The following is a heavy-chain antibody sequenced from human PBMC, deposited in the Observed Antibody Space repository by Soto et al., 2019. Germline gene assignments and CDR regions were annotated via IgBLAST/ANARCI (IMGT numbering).Heavy chain of an antibody. D-gene: IGHD3-22*01. CDR3: ARRFGSLSSGFDY. J-gene: IGHJ4*02. CDR1: GYSFTSYW. Sequence: GESLKLSCTGSGYSFTSYWIGWVRQMPGKGLEWMGIIYPGDSDTRYSPSFQGQVTISADKSISTGYLQWSSLKASDTAVYYCARRFGSLSSGFDYWGQGTLVTVSS. V-gene: IGHV5-51*01. CDR2: IYPGDSDT.